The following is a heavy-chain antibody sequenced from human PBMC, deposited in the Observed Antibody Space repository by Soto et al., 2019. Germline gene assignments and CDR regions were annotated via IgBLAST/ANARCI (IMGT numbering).Heavy chain of an antibody. CDR3: ARSIAAAADLGY. Sequence: QVQLQESGPGLVKPSETLSLTCTVSGGSISSYYWSWIRQPPGKGLEWIGYIYYSGSTNYNTSLKSRVTIAVDTSKNQLSLKLSSVTAADTAVYYCARSIAAAADLGYWGQGTLVTVSS. D-gene: IGHD6-13*01. CDR1: GGSISSYY. J-gene: IGHJ4*02. V-gene: IGHV4-59*01. CDR2: IYYSGST.